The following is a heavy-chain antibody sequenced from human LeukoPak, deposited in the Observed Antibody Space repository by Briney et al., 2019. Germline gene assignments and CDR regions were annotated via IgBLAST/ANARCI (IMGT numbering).Heavy chain of an antibody. CDR2: IYYSGST. V-gene: IGHV4-39*02. D-gene: IGHD4-17*01. Sequence: SETLSLTCTVSGGSISSGSYYWGWIRQPPGKGLEWIGSIYYSGSTYYNPSLKSRVTISVDTSKNQFSLKLSSVTAADTAVYFCAGDYGDYYFDYWGQGTLVTVSS. CDR1: GGSISSGSYY. J-gene: IGHJ4*02. CDR3: AGDYGDYYFDY.